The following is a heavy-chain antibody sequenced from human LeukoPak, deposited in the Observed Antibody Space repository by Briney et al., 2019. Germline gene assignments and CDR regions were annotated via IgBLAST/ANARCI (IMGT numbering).Heavy chain of an antibody. D-gene: IGHD6-19*01. CDR2: INTDGTVT. Sequence: PVRCLSLSRAPSVLSLTKYWKVLVGQAPGEGRESISRINTDGTVTTYADSVKGRFTVSRDNADNTMFLQMNSVRDEDTAVYYCATKQWLAPPPDSWGQGTPVTVSS. CDR3: ATKQWLAPPPDS. V-gene: IGHV3-74*01. CDR1: VLSLTKYW. J-gene: IGHJ4*02.